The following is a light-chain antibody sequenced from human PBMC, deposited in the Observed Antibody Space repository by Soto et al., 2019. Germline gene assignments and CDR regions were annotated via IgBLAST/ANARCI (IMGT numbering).Light chain of an antibody. CDR3: AAWDDSLNGPYVV. V-gene: IGLV2-14*01. CDR1: SSDIGSYNY. CDR2: EVR. J-gene: IGLJ2*01. Sequence: QSALTQPASVSGSPGQSITISCTGTSSDIGSYNYVAWYQQFPGKTPKLIIYEVRNRPSGVSFRFSGSKSGNTASLTISGLQAEDEADYYCAAWDDSLNGPYVVFGGGTKLTVL.